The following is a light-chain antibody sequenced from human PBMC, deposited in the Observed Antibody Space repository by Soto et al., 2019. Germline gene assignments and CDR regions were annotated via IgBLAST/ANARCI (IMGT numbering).Light chain of an antibody. CDR2: LDSDGSH. CDR3: QTWGTGIQVV. Sequence: QPVLTQSPSASASLGASVKLTCTLSSGHSSYAIAWHQQQPEKGPRYLMKLDSDGSHTKGDAIPDRFSGSSSGAERYLTISSLQSEDEADYYCQTWGTGIQVVFGGGTKLTV. V-gene: IGLV4-69*01. CDR1: SGHSSYA. J-gene: IGLJ2*01.